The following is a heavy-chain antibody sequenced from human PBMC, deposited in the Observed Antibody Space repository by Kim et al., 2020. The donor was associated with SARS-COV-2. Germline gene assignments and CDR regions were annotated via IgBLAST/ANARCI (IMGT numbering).Heavy chain of an antibody. CDR3: ARGSRGWQPDRYYYYYYGMDV. CDR1: GGSFSGYY. Sequence: SETLSLTCAVYGGSFSGYYWSWIRQPPGKGLEWIGEINHSGSTNYNPSLKSRVTISVDTSKNQFSLKLSSVTAADTAVYYCARGSRGWQPDRYYYYYYGMDVWGQGTTVTVSS. V-gene: IGHV4-34*01. CDR2: INHSGST. J-gene: IGHJ6*02. D-gene: IGHD6-13*01.